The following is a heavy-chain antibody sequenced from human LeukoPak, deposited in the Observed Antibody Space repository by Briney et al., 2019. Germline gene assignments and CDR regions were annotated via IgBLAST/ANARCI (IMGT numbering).Heavy chain of an antibody. CDR3: TKETPYDILTGDNYGMDV. CDR1: GFTFSNAW. Sequence: GGSLRLSCAASGFTFSNAWMSWVRQAPGKGLEWVGRIKSKTDGGTTDYAAPVKGRFAISRDDSKSTLYLQMNSLRTEDTAVFFCTKETPYDILTGDNYGMDVWGQGTTVTVSS. J-gene: IGHJ6*02. V-gene: IGHV3-15*01. D-gene: IGHD3-9*01. CDR2: IKSKTDGGTT.